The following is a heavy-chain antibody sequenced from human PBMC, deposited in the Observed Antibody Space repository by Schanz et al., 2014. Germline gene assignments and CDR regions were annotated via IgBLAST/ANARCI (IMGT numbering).Heavy chain of an antibody. Sequence: QVQLVQSGAEVKKPGSSMKVSCKASGGTFSSYTINWVRQAPGQGLEWMGRIIPILGLAKYEQKFQDKVTNTADKSTSTAYMDLSSLRPEDTAVYYCAGAFDSSGYYFDYWGQGTLVTVSS. J-gene: IGHJ4*02. D-gene: IGHD3-22*01. CDR3: AGAFDSSGYYFDY. CDR1: GGTFSSYT. CDR2: IIPILGLA. V-gene: IGHV1-69*02.